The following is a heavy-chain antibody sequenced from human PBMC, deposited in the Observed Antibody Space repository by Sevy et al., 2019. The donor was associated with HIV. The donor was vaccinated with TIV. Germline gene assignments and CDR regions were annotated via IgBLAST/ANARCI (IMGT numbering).Heavy chain of an antibody. CDR3: ARSYSSSWYILYYFEY. CDR1: GFSFSSYS. J-gene: IGHJ4*02. CDR2: IGSSNSYI. Sequence: GGSLRLSCAASGFSFSSYSVSWVRQAPGKGLEWVASIGSSNSYIYYADSVKGRFTISRDNAKNSLFLHMNTLRAEDTPVYYCARSYSSSWYILYYFEYWGQGTPVTVSS. D-gene: IGHD6-13*01. V-gene: IGHV3-21*01.